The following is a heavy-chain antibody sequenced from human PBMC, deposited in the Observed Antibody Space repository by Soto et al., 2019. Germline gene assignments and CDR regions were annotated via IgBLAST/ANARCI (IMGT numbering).Heavy chain of an antibody. CDR1: GGSISSSSYY. J-gene: IGHJ6*02. Sequence: PSETLSLTCTVSGGSISSSSYYWGWIRQPPGKGLEWIGSIYYSGSTYYNPSLKSRVTISVDTSKNQFSLKLSSVTAADTAVYYCAILQWFGELLSLWEYYYYGMDVWGQGTTVS. CDR3: AILQWFGELLSLWEYYYYGMDV. V-gene: IGHV4-39*01. D-gene: IGHD3-10*01. CDR2: IYYSGST.